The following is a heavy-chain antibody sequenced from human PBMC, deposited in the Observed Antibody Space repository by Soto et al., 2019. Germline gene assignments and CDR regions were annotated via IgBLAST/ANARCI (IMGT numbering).Heavy chain of an antibody. Sequence: PSETLSLTCGVSGFSIQTSYFWGWIRQPPGKGLEWIGLISHSGRAISHPSFASRATISLATTNNAFSLTLKSVTAADTAVYYCARGRGFRLVGVYLDSWGQGTLVTVSS. CDR1: GFSIQTSYF. J-gene: IGHJ4*02. D-gene: IGHD3-10*01. CDR3: ARGRGFRLVGVYLDS. V-gene: IGHV4-38-2*01. CDR2: ISHSGRA.